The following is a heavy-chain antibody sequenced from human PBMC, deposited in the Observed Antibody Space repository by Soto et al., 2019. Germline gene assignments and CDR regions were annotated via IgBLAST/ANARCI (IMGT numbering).Heavy chain of an antibody. CDR1: GGSFSGYY. D-gene: IGHD6-6*01. CDR2: INHSGST. J-gene: IGHJ4*02. CDR3: ASMIIAARLAGRYFDY. V-gene: IGHV4-34*01. Sequence: SETLSLTCAVYGGSFSGYYWSWIRQPPGKGLEWIGEINHSGSTNYNPSLKSRVTISVDTSKNQFSLKLSSVTAADTAVYYCASMIIAARLAGRYFDYWGQGTLVTVSS.